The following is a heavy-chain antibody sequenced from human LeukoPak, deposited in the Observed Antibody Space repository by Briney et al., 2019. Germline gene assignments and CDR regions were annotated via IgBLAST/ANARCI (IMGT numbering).Heavy chain of an antibody. V-gene: IGHV4-4*02. CDR1: GGSISSSNW. CDR2: IYHSGST. D-gene: IGHD2-15*01. CDR3: AREPLVVVAATPASGGQNAFDI. Sequence: PSETLSLTCAVSGGSISSSNWWSWVRQPPGKGLEWIGEIYHSGSTNYNPSLKSRVTISVDKSKNQFSLKLSSVTAADTAVYYCAREPLVVVAATPASGGQNAFDIWGQGTMVTVSS. J-gene: IGHJ3*02.